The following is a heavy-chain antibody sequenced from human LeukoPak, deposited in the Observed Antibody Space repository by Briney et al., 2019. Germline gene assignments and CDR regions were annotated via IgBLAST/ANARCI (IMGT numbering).Heavy chain of an antibody. CDR3: AKDEKQLAFVY. CDR1: GFTFSNAW. V-gene: IGHV3-21*01. J-gene: IGHJ4*02. D-gene: IGHD6-13*01. Sequence: GGSLRLSCAASGFTFSNAWMSWVRQAPGKGLEWVSSISSSSSYIYYADSVKGRFTISRDNAKNSLYLQMNSLRAEDTAVYYCAKDEKQLAFVYWGQGTLVTVSS. CDR2: ISSSSSYI.